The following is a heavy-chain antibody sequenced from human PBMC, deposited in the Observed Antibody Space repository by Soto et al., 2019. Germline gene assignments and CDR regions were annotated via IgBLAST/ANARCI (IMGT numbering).Heavy chain of an antibody. D-gene: IGHD5-18*01. CDR1: GFSLRTSGMC. Sequence: SGPTLVNPTQTLTLTCTFSGFSLRTSGMCVSWNRQPPGKALEWLALIDWDDDKYYSTSLRTRLTISKDTSKNQVVLTMTNMDPVDTATYYCARIRVVGVDTPMVTSFDYWGQGTLVTVSS. CDR3: ARIRVVGVDTPMVTSFDY. CDR2: IDWDDDK. J-gene: IGHJ4*02. V-gene: IGHV2-70*01.